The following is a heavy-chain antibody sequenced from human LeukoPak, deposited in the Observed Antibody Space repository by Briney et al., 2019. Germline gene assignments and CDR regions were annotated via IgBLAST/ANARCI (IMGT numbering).Heavy chain of an antibody. CDR3: ARFGPGYDFWSGYYDY. CDR2: IYYSGST. CDR1: GGSISSHY. V-gene: IGHV4-59*11. Sequence: SETLSLTCTVSGGSISSHYWSWIRQPPGKGLEWIGYIYYSGSTNYNPSLKSRVTISVDTSKNQFSLKLSSVTAADTAVYYCARFGPGYDFWSGYYDYWGQGTLVTVSS. D-gene: IGHD3-3*01. J-gene: IGHJ4*02.